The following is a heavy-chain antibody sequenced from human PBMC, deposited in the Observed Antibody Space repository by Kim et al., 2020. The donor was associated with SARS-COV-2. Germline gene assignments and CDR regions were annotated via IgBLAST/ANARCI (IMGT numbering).Heavy chain of an antibody. CDR3: AHRFWSGYYMDYYYYGM. J-gene: IGHJ6*01. CDR1: GFTFSSNA. D-gene: IGHD3-3*01. CDR2: ISGSGGST. Sequence: GGSLRLSCAASGFTFSSNAMSWVRQAPGKGLEWVSAISGSGGSTYSADSVKGRFTISRDNTKNTLYLQKNILTAEDTAEYYCAHRFWSGYYMDYYYYGM. V-gene: IGHV3-23*01.